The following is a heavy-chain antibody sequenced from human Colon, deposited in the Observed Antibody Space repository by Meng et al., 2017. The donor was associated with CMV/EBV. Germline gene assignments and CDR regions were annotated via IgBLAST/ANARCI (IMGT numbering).Heavy chain of an antibody. V-gene: IGHV3-9*01. CDR1: GFSFGDHS. CDR2: VTWNSDNI. J-gene: IGHJ3*01. CDR3: VKDIHFRGGAWDGLHL. D-gene: IGHD3-10*01. Sequence: GGSLRLSCAASGFSFGDHSMYWVRQAPGKGLEWVSGVTWNSDNIVYAESVKGRFTISRDNAKNSLYLQMNSLRAEDTALYYCVKDIHFRGGAWDGLHLWGQGAMVTVSS.